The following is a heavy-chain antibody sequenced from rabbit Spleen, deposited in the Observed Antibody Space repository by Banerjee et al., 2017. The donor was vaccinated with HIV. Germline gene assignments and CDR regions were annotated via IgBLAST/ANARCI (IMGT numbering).Heavy chain of an antibody. CDR1: GFDFSTYY. V-gene: IGHV1S7*01. J-gene: IGHJ4*01. D-gene: IGHD1-1*01. CDR2: IDPIFGTT. CDR3: ARDPAYASSSGYNIPYL. Sequence: QLVESGGGLVQPGGSLKLSCKASGFDFSTYYMSWVRQAPGKGLEWIGYIDPIFGTTYYASWVNGRFSISRENTQNTVSLQLNSLTAADTATYFCARDPAYASSSGYNIPYLWGQGTLVTVS.